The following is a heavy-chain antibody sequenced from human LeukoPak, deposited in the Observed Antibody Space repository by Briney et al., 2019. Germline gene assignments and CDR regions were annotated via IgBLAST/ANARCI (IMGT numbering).Heavy chain of an antibody. D-gene: IGHD3-22*01. CDR1: GFTFDDYA. J-gene: IGHJ3*02. CDR3: AKDKDSSGSYPDAFDI. Sequence: GRSLRLSCAASGFTFDDYAMHWVRQAPGKGLEWVSGISWNSSSIGYADSVKGRFTISRDNAKNSLYLQMNSLRAEDTALYYCAKDKDSSGSYPDAFDIWGQGTMVTVSS. CDR2: ISWNSSSI. V-gene: IGHV3-9*01.